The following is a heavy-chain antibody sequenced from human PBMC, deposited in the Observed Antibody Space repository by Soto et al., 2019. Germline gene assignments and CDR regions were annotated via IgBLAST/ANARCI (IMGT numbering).Heavy chain of an antibody. CDR3: ARVLNPTFYGGYLYYFDY. D-gene: IGHD5-12*01. CDR1: GGTFSCYY. Sequence: SETLSLTCAVYGGTFSCYYGSWIRQPPGKGLEWIGEINHSGSTNYNPSLKSRVTISVDTSKNQFSLKLSSVTAADTAVYYCARVLNPTFYGGYLYYFDYWGQGTLVTVSS. V-gene: IGHV4-34*01. CDR2: INHSGST. J-gene: IGHJ4*02.